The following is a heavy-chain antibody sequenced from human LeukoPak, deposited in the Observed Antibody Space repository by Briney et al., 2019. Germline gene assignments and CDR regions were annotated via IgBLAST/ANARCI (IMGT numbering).Heavy chain of an antibody. Sequence: TGGSLRLSCAPSGYAFSVYEMYWVRQAPAKGREGVSYISSSGGTRYYADSVKGRFTISRDNAKNSLYLQMNSMRPEDTAVYYSATLTVGSSFDYWGQGTLVTVSS. D-gene: IGHD2-2*01. J-gene: IGHJ4*02. CDR1: GYAFSVYE. V-gene: IGHV3-48*03. CDR3: ATLTVGSSFDY. CDR2: ISSSGGTR.